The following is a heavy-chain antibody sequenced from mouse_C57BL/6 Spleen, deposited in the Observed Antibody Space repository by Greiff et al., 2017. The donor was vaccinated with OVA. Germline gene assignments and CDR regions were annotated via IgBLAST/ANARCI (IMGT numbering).Heavy chain of an antibody. CDR2: IDPSDSYT. D-gene: IGHD1-1*01. CDR1: GYTFTSYW. Sequence: VQLQQPGAELVMPGASVKLSCKASGYTFTSYWMHWVKQRPGQGLEWIGEIDPSDSYTNYNQKFKGKSTLTVDKSSSTAYMQLSSLTSEDSAVYYCARGITTVVAYYYAMDYWGQGTSVTVSS. J-gene: IGHJ4*01. CDR3: ARGITTVVAYYYAMDY. V-gene: IGHV1-69*01.